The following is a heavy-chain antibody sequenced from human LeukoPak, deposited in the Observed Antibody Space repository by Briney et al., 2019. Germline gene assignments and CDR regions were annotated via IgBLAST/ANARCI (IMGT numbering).Heavy chain of an antibody. CDR1: GFTFSSYT. D-gene: IGHD3-10*01. CDR3: ARYASGSYRHFDL. J-gene: IGHJ2*01. CDR2: IDYSGST. V-gene: IGHV4-59*01. Sequence: GSLRLSCAASGFTFSSYTMNWVRQAPGKGLEWIGYIDYSGSTNYNPSLKSRVTISVDTSKNQFSLQLSSVTAADTAVYFCARYASGSYRHFDLWGRGTLVTVSS.